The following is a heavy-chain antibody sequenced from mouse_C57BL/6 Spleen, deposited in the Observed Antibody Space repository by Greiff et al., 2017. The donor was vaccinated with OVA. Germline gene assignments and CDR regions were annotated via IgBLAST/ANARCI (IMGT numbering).Heavy chain of an antibody. CDR2: INPNNGGT. CDR3: ARDWDWYFDV. V-gene: IGHV1-18*01. CDR1: GYTFTDYN. J-gene: IGHJ1*03. Sequence: VQLQQSGPELVKPGASEKIPCKASGYTFTDYNMDWVKQSHGKSLEWIGDINPNNGGTIYNQKFKGKATLTVDKSSSTAYMELRSLTSEDTAVYYCARDWDWYFDVWGTGTTVTVSS. D-gene: IGHD4-1*01.